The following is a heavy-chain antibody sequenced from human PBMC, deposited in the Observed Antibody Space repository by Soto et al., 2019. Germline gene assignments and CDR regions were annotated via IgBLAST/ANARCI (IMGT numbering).Heavy chain of an antibody. J-gene: IGHJ4*02. D-gene: IGHD6-19*01. CDR1: GGTFSSYG. CDR3: ARVQYSSGWSIDY. V-gene: IGHV1-69*13. Sequence: GASVKVSCKASGGTFSSYGISWVRQAPGQGLEWMGGIIPIFSRSNYAQKFQGRVTITADESTNTMYMELSSLRSEDTAVYYCARVQYSSGWSIDYWGQGTLVTVSS. CDR2: IIPIFSRS.